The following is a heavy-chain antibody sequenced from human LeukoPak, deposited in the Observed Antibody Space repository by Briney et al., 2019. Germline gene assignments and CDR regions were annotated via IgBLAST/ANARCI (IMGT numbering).Heavy chain of an antibody. CDR3: ARSCISGLMVVVMYFDY. CDR1: GGTFSSYA. CDR2: IIPTFGTA. D-gene: IGHD3-22*01. J-gene: IGHJ4*02. Sequence: SVKVSCKASGGTFSSYAIGWVRQAPGQGLEWMGGIIPTFGTANYAQKFKGRVTITPDESTSTAYMELSSLRSEDTAVYYCARSCISGLMVVVMYFDYWGQGTLVTVSS. V-gene: IGHV1-69*01.